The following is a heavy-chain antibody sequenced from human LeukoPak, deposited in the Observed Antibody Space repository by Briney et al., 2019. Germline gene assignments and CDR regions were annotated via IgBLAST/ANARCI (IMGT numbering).Heavy chain of an antibody. V-gene: IGHV1-2*02. CDR1: GYTFTGYY. CDR2: INPNSGGT. Sequence: EASVKVSCKASGYTFTGYYMHWVRQAPGQGLEWMGWINPNSGGTNYAQKFQGRVTMTRDTSISTAYMELSRLRSDDTAVYYCARVADDSSGYYYFFYFDYWGQGTLVTVSS. D-gene: IGHD3-22*01. J-gene: IGHJ4*02. CDR3: ARVADDSSGYYYFFYFDY.